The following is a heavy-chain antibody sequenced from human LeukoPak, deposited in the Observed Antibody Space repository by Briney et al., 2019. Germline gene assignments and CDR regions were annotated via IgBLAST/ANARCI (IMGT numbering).Heavy chain of an antibody. CDR3: AKEYGSGSYSYYYFDY. V-gene: IGHV3-9*01. CDR2: ISWNSGSI. CDR1: GFTFDDYA. D-gene: IGHD3-10*01. J-gene: IGHJ4*02. Sequence: GGSLRLSCAASGFTFDDYAMHWVRQAPGKGLAWVSGISWNSGSIGYADSVKGRFTISRDNAKNSLYLQMNSLRAEDTALYYCAKEYGSGSYSYYYFDYWGQGTLVTVSS.